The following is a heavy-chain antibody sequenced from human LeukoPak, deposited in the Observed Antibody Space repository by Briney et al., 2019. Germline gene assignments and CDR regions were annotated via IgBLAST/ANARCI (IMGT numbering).Heavy chain of an antibody. CDR2: IKQDGSEK. V-gene: IGHV3-7*03. CDR3: AREDLSLTGSLED. D-gene: IGHD1-14*01. CDR1: GFTFISYW. Sequence: GSLRLSCAASGFTFISYWMSWVRQAPGKGLEWVANIKQDGSEKYYVDSVKGRFTISRDNAKNSLYLQMNSLRAEDTAVYYCAREDLSLTGSLEDWGQGTLVTVSS. J-gene: IGHJ4*02.